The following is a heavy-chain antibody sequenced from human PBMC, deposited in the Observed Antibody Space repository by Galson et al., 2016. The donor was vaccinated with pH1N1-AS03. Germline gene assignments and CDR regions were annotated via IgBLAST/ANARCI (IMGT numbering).Heavy chain of an antibody. D-gene: IGHD2-21*02. V-gene: IGHV1-2*06. CDR1: GFTFTDYY. Sequence: SVKVSCKASGFTFTDYYIHWIRQVPGQGLEWMGRINSKSGATKYVQKFEGRATMTRDTSISTAFLELTSLHSDDTAVYFCARGDSGATATITNFDCWGQGTLVTVSS. J-gene: IGHJ4*02. CDR2: INSKSGAT. CDR3: ARGDSGATATITNFDC.